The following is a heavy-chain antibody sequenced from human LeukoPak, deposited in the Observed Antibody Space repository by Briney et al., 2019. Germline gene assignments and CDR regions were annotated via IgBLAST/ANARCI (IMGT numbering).Heavy chain of an antibody. CDR3: ARSRKQYYYYYMDV. CDR1: GDTFINYA. D-gene: IGHD1/OR15-1a*01. Sequence: SVKVSCKASGDTFINYALSWVRQAPGQGLEWMGGIIPIFGTTNYAQKFQGRVTITTDESTSTAYMELSSLRSEDTAVYFCARSRKQYYYYYMDVWGKGTTVTVFS. J-gene: IGHJ6*03. V-gene: IGHV1-69*05. CDR2: IIPIFGTT.